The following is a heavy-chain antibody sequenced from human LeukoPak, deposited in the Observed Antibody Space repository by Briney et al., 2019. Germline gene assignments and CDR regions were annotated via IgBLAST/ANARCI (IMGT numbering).Heavy chain of an antibody. CDR1: GTSISGSGYY. V-gene: IGHV4-39*01. J-gene: IGHJ4*02. D-gene: IGHD1-26*01. CDR3: AKSGGYGLIDY. CDR2: IYDSGST. Sequence: SETLSLTCTVSGTSISGSGYYWGWIRQPPGKGLEWIGNIYDSGSTYYNASLQSRVTISIDTSKNQFSLRLSSVTAADTAMYYCAKSGGYGLIDYWGQGTLVTVSS.